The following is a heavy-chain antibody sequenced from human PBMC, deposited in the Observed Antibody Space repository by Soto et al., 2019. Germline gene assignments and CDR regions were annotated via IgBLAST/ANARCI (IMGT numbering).Heavy chain of an antibody. J-gene: IGHJ4*02. Sequence: QVQLQESGPGLVKPSETLSLTCTVSGCSISSYYWSWIRQPPGKGLEWIGYIYYSGSTNYNPSLKSRVTISVDTSKNQFSLKLSSVTAADTAVYYCAREGMATNGDDFDYWGQGTLVTVSS. V-gene: IGHV4-59*01. CDR3: AREGMATNGDDFDY. CDR1: GCSISSYY. CDR2: IYYSGST. D-gene: IGHD5-12*01.